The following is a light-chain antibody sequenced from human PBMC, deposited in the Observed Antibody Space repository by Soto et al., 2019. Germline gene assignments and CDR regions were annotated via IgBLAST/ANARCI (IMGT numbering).Light chain of an antibody. J-gene: IGKJ1*01. Sequence: EIVMTQSPATLSVSPGERATLSCRASQSVSSYLAWYQQKPGQAPRLLIYDASNRATGIPDRFSGSGSGTDFTLTISRLGPEDFAVYYCQQYGSSGTFGQGTKVDIK. CDR3: QQYGSSGT. V-gene: IGKV3-20*01. CDR2: DAS. CDR1: QSVSSY.